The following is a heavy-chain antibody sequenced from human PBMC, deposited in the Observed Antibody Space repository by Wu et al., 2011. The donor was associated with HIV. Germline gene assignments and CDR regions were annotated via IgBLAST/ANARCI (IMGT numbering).Heavy chain of an antibody. Sequence: QVQLVQSGAEVKTPGSSVKVSCKASGDTFINYAITWVRQVPGQGLEWVGRIIPLFGTANYAQNFQGRVTITADKSTTIAYLELRSLRSEDTAMYYCARDGWGSQYYFDSWGQGTXSQSPQ. J-gene: IGHJ4*02. CDR1: GDTFINYA. CDR3: ARDGWGSQYYFDS. D-gene: IGHD3-16*01. V-gene: IGHV1-69*14. CDR2: IIPLFGTA.